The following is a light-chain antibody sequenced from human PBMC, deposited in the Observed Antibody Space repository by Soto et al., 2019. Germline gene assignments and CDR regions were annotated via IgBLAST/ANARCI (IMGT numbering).Light chain of an antibody. V-gene: IGKV1-39*01. CDR2: AAS. CDR3: QHSYSTPPT. CDR1: QSISSY. Sequence: DIQMPQSPSSLSASVGVRVTITCRASQSISSYLNWYQQKPGKAPKLLIYAASSLQSGVTSRFSGSGSGTDFTLTISSLQPEDFATYYCQHSYSTPPTFGGGTKVEIK. J-gene: IGKJ4*01.